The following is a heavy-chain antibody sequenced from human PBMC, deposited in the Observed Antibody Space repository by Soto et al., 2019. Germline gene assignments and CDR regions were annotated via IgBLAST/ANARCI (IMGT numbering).Heavy chain of an antibody. V-gene: IGHV4-39*01. D-gene: IGHD3-22*01. CDR3: ARHADYYERSGYSPFDY. CDR1: GGSIGSSSYY. CDR2: IYYTGIT. Sequence: QLQLQESGPGLVKPSETLSLTCSVSGGSIGSSSYYWGWIRQPPGKGLEWIGSIYYTGITYYNPSIRSRATIYIDTSKNQFSLKLSSVTATDTAVYYCARHADYYERSGYSPFDYWGRGTLVTVSS. J-gene: IGHJ4*02.